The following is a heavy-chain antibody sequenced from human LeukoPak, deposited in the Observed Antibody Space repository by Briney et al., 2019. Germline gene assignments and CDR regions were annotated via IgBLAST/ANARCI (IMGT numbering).Heavy chain of an antibody. CDR1: AGSISSNSYY. Sequence: SETLSLTCTVSAGSISSNSYYWGWIRQPPGKGLKWIGYIYYSGSTNYNPSLKSRLTISVDTSKNQFSLKLSSVTAADTAMYYCARSPDYDYVWGSYGEGYYFDYWGQGTLVTVSS. V-gene: IGHV4-61*05. J-gene: IGHJ4*02. CDR2: IYYSGST. D-gene: IGHD3-16*01. CDR3: ARSPDYDYVWGSYGEGYYFDY.